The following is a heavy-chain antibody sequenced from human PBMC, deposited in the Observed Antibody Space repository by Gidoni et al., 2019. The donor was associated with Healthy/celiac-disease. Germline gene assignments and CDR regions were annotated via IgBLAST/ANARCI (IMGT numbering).Heavy chain of an antibody. D-gene: IGHD3-9*01. CDR2: IYYSGST. CDR1: GGSISSGGYY. V-gene: IGHV4-31*03. Sequence: QVQLQESGPGLVKPSQTLSLTCTVSGGSISSGGYYWSWIRQHPGKGLEWIGYIYYSGSTYYNPSLKSRVTISVDTSKNQFSLKLSSVTAADTAVYYCARDPAAMTGPPNYYFDYWGQGTLVTVSS. J-gene: IGHJ4*02. CDR3: ARDPAAMTGPPNYYFDY.